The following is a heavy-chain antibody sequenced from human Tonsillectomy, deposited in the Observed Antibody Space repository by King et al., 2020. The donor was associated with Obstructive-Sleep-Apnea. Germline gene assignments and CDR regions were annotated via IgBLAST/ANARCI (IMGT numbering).Heavy chain of an antibody. CDR1: GFTFSSYS. V-gene: IGHV3-48*04. D-gene: IGHD3-10*01. J-gene: IGHJ4*02. CDR3: ARGGVVRGVITGDY. CDR2: ISSSSSTI. Sequence: VQLVESGGGLVQPGGSLRLSCAASGFTFSSYSMNWVRQAPGKGLEWVSYISSSSSTIYYADSVKGRFTISRDNAKNSLYLQMNSLRAEDTAVYYCARGGVVRGVITGDYWGQGTLVTVSS.